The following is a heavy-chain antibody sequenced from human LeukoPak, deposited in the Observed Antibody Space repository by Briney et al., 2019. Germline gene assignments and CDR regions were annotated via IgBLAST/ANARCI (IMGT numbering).Heavy chain of an antibody. CDR3: ARRSASGTFYFDY. V-gene: IGHV3-23*01. J-gene: IGHJ4*02. D-gene: IGHD3-10*01. Sequence: GGSLTLSCAASGFTFSSYAMSWVRQAPGKGLEWVSGISGSAINTYYADSVKGRFTISRDNSQNTLYLQMSSLRADDSAVYYCARRSASGTFYFDYWGQGTLVTVSS. CDR2: ISGSAINT. CDR1: GFTFSSYA.